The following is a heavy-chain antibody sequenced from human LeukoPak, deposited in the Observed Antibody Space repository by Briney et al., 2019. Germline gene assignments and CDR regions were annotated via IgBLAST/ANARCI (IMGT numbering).Heavy chain of an antibody. CDR1: RGSFSDYY. D-gene: IGHD3-16*01. CDR3: ASRASKRPLGY. Sequence: SETLSLTCAVSRGSFSDYYWNWIRQSPGKGLEWIGEINHSGKTEYNPSLKSRVTISVDTSKRQLSLKVYSMTAADTAVYWCASRASKRPLGYWGQGTLVTVSS. J-gene: IGHJ4*02. V-gene: IGHV4-34*01. CDR2: INHSGKT.